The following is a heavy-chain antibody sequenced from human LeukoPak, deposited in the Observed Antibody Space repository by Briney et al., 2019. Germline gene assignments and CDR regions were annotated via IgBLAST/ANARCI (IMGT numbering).Heavy chain of an antibody. CDR2: IYYSGST. CDR3: ARLDSSGYYLNRDYYYYGMDV. D-gene: IGHD3-22*01. CDR1: GGSISSYY. Sequence: PSETLSLTCTVSGGSISSYYWSWIRQPPGKGLEWIGYIYYSGSTNYNPSLKSRVTISVDTSKNQFSLKLSSVTAADTAVYYCARLDSSGYYLNRDYYYYGMDVWGQGTTVTVSS. V-gene: IGHV4-59*08. J-gene: IGHJ6*02.